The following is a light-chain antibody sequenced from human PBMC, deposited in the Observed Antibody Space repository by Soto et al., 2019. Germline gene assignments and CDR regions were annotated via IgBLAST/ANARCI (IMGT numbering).Light chain of an antibody. V-gene: IGKV3-15*01. CDR3: QQYNIWPWT. CDR1: QSLSSN. J-gene: IGKJ1*01. Sequence: DTVLTQSPATLSVSPGERAAVSCRASQSLSSNLAWYQQKPGQAPRLLIIGASDRVTGIPARFSGSGSGTEFTLSISSLQSDDFAVYSCQQYNIWPWTFGQGTKVEIK. CDR2: GAS.